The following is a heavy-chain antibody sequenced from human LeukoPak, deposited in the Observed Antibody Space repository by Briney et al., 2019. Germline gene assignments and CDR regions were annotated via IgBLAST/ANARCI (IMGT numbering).Heavy chain of an antibody. V-gene: IGHV3-15*01. CDR2: IKSKTDGGTT. Sequence: GGSLRLSCAASGFTFSNAWMSWVRQAPGKGLEWVGRIKSKTDGGTTDYAAPVKGRFTISRDDSKNTLYLQMNSLKTGDTAVYYCATDFVPGGTYYDFWSGYYSPNWFDLWGQGTLVTVSS. CDR1: GFTFSNAW. CDR3: ATDFVPGGTYYDFWSGYYSPNWFDL. D-gene: IGHD3-3*01. J-gene: IGHJ5*02.